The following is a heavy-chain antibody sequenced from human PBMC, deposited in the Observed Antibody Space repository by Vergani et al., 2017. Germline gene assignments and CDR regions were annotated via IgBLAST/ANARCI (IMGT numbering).Heavy chain of an antibody. J-gene: IGHJ4*02. CDR1: GFTLNNYA. CDR3: ARVGYTGGSNVFFF. D-gene: IGHD2-2*02. V-gene: IGHV3-23*01. CDR2: LNGSHP. Sequence: EVQLLESGGGLIQPGGSLRLSCAASGFTLNNYAMTWVRQAPGEGLEWVSSLNGSHPYYTDSVRGRFTISGDTSKNTLYLQMNNLRAEDTAVYFCARVGYTGGSNVFFFWGQGTLVTVSS.